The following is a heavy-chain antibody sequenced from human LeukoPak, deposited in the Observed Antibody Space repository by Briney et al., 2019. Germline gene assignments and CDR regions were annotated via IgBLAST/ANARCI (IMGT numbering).Heavy chain of an antibody. J-gene: IGHJ5*02. V-gene: IGHV3-21*01. CDR3: ARDKGSLGFDP. CDR2: ISSSTYI. CDR1: GFTFSNYA. Sequence: PGGSLRLSCAASGFTFSNYAMSWVRQAPGKGLEWVSSISSSTYIFYADSVKGRFTISRDNAKNSLYLQMNSLRAEDTAVYYCARDKGSLGFDPWGQGTLVTVSS.